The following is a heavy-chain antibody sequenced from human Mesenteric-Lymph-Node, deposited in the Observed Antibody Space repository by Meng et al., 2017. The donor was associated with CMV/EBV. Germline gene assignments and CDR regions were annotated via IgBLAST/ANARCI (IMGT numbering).Heavy chain of an antibody. CDR2: ISPMLSTA. CDR1: SRSA. J-gene: IGHJ2*01. CDR3: ARTHLPRFCSSTSCYGWYFDL. V-gene: IGHV1-69*05. Sequence: SRSAISGGGQAPGQGLEWMGGISPMLSTANNERKLQGRVTITTDESTRTAYMELSSLRSEDTAVYYCARTHLPRFCSSTSCYGWYFDLWGRGTLVTVS. D-gene: IGHD2-2*01.